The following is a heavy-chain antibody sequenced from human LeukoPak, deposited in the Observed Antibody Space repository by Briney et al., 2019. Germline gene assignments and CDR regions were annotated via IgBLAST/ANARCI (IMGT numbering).Heavy chain of an antibody. D-gene: IGHD1-26*01. CDR1: GFXFSSYW. CDR3: ARGGTSGSLIY. J-gene: IGHJ4*02. CDR2: INSDGSST. Sequence: GGSLRLSCAASGFXFSSYWIHWVRQAPGKGLVWVSRINSDGSSTNYADSVKGRFTISRDNAKNTLSLQMNSLRAEDTAVYYCARGGTSGSLIYWGQGTLVTLSS. V-gene: IGHV3-74*01.